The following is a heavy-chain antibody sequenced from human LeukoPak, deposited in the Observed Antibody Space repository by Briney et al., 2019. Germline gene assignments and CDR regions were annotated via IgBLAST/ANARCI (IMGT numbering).Heavy chain of an antibody. CDR3: ARVKTYYVWGSWKPNWFDP. Sequence: SETLSLTCTVSGYSISSGYYWGWILQPPGKGLEWIGSIYHSGSTYYNPSLKSRLTISVDTAKNQFSLKLSSVTAADTAVYYCARVKTYYVWGSWKPNWFDPWGQGTLVTVSS. V-gene: IGHV4-38-2*02. D-gene: IGHD3-16*01. J-gene: IGHJ5*02. CDR2: IYHSGST. CDR1: GYSISSGYY.